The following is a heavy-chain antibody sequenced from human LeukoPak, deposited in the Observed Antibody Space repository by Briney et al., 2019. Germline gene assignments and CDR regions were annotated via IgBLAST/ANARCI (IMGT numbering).Heavy chain of an antibody. J-gene: IGHJ3*02. Sequence: GRSLRLSCAASGFTFSSYAMHWVRQAPGKGLEWVAVISYDGSNKYYADSVKGQFTISRDNSKNTLYLQMNSLRAEDTAVYYCARDLDAFDIRGQGTMVTVSS. CDR3: ARDLDAFDI. CDR2: ISYDGSNK. CDR1: GFTFSSYA. V-gene: IGHV3-30-3*01.